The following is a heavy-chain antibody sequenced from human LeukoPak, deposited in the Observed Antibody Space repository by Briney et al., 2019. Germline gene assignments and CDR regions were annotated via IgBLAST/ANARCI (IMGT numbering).Heavy chain of an antibody. CDR1: GGSISSYY. V-gene: IGHV4-59*01. CDR3: AREGRGAAAGSDY. Sequence: SETLSLTCTVSGGSISSYYWSWIRQPPGKGLEWIGYIYYSGSTNYNPSLKSRVTISVDTSKNQFSLKLSSVTAADTAVNYCAREGRGAAAGSDYWGQGTLVTVSS. CDR2: IYYSGST. D-gene: IGHD6-13*01. J-gene: IGHJ4*02.